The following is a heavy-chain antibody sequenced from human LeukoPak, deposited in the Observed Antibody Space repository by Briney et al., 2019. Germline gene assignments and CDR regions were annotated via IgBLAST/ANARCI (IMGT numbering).Heavy chain of an antibody. J-gene: IGHJ5*02. CDR3: ARDPTVYSYYYDSSGYGT. CDR1: GFTVSSNF. CDR2: MYSDGST. Sequence: GGSLRLSCAASGFTVSSNFMSWVRQAPEKGLEWVSVMYSDGSTYYADSVKGRFTISRDNAKNSLYLQMNSLRAEDTAVYYCARDPTVYSYYYDSSGYGTWGQGTLVTVSS. D-gene: IGHD3-22*01. V-gene: IGHV3-53*01.